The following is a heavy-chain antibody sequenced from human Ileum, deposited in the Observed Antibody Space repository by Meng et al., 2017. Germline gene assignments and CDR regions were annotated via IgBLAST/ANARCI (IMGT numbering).Heavy chain of an antibody. CDR2: ITGNGGTT. CDR1: GITLSSNS. CDR3: ANLVRH. Sequence: GESLKISCAASGITLSSNSMSWVRQAPGKGLEWVSVITGNGGTTYYADSVKGRFTISRDTSKNTLYLQMNSLRAEDTAVNYCANLVRHWGQGALVTVSS. J-gene: IGHJ4*02. V-gene: IGHV3-23*01.